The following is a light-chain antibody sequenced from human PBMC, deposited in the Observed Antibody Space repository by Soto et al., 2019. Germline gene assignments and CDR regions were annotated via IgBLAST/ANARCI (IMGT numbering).Light chain of an antibody. J-gene: IGLJ3*02. CDR3: SSYAGTTNLV. CDR2: EVI. V-gene: IGLV2-8*01. CDR1: GSDIGGYDY. Sequence: QSVLTQPPSASGSPGQSVTISCTGTGSDIGGYDYVFWYQLHPGGAPKLIIYEVIRRPSGVPDRFSGSKSGNTASLTVSGLQADDEADYFCSSYAGTTNLVFGGGTKVTVL.